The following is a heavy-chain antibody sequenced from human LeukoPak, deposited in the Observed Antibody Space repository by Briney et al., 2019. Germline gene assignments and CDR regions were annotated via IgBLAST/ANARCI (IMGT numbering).Heavy chain of an antibody. CDR3: ARRGWYYFDY. J-gene: IGHJ4*02. V-gene: IGHV4-39*01. CDR1: GGSISSSSYY. Sequence: PSETLSLTCTVSGGSISSSSYYWGWIRQPPGKGLEWIGSIYYSGRTYYNPSLKSRVTISVDTSKNQFSLKLSSVTAADTAVYYCARRGWYYFDYWGQGTLVTVSS. D-gene: IGHD6-19*01. CDR2: IYYSGRT.